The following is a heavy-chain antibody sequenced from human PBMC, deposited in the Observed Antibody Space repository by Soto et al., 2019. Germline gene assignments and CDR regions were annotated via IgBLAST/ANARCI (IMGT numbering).Heavy chain of an antibody. CDR1: AFALINYP. V-gene: IGHV3-48*02. Sequence: GGSLRLSCAASAFALINYPMTWVRQAPGKGLEWVSYISSSSSTIYYADSVKGRFTISRDNAENSLFLHMNSLRDEDTAVYYCAKYRVAGTDYYYYGMDVWGQGTTVTVSS. D-gene: IGHD6-19*01. J-gene: IGHJ6*02. CDR3: AKYRVAGTDYYYYGMDV. CDR2: ISSSSSTI.